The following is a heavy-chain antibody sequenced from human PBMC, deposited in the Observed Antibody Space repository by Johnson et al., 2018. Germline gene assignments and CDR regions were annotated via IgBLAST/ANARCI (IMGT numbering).Heavy chain of an antibody. CDR3: AKVQVDGRDFYSYGMDV. CDR2: LYNSGRT. V-gene: IGHV4-59*01. CDR1: GDSINSDY. J-gene: IGHJ6*02. Sequence: QVQLQEAGPGLVKSSETLSLTCTVSGDSINSDYWSWIRQPPGRGLEWIGYLYNSGRTRYNPSLTTRVTISVDKSKKQFSRNLSPVTAADTAVSYWAKVQVDGRDFYSYGMDVWGQGTTVTVSS. D-gene: IGHD6-19*01.